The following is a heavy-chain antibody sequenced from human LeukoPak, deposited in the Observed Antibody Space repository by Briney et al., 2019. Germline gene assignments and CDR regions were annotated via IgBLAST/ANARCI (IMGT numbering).Heavy chain of an antibody. CDR2: MYYSGST. D-gene: IGHD7-27*01. J-gene: IGHJ4*02. CDR3: ARDLGSAYYFDY. V-gene: IGHV4-39*07. Sequence: SETLSLTCTVSGGSISSSGYYWGWIRQPPGKGLEWIGSMYYSGSTYYNPSLKSRVTISVDTSKNHFSLKLSSVTAADTAVYYCARDLGSAYYFDYWGQGTLVTVSS. CDR1: GGSISSSGYY.